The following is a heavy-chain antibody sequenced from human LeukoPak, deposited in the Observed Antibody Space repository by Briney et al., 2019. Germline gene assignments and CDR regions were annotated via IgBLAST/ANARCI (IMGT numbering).Heavy chain of an antibody. CDR3: ASWGAGGNS. V-gene: IGHV3-7*01. J-gene: IGHJ4*02. Sequence: GGSLRLSCEASGFTLSTYWMNWVRQVPGKGLDWVANINPDGSGKRYVDSVKGRFTIARDKADNSLSPQMNSLRAEDTAVYYCASWGAGGNSWGQGTLVTVSS. D-gene: IGHD3-16*01. CDR1: GFTLSTYW. CDR2: INPDGSGK.